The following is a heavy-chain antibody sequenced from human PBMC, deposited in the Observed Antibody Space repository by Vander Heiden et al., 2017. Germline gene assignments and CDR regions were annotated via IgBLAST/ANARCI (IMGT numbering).Heavy chain of an antibody. CDR1: GYTFSGSD. V-gene: IGHV3-73*02. Sequence: EVQLVESGGGLVQPGGSLELSCEACGYTFSGSDRHWVRRASGKGLEWVGRIRSKANSYATAYAASVKGRFTIARDDSKNTAYLQMNSLKTEDTAVYYCASIESDIAAAHYFDYWGQGTLVTVS. J-gene: IGHJ4*02. CDR2: IRSKANSYAT. D-gene: IGHD6-13*01. CDR3: ASIESDIAAAHYFDY.